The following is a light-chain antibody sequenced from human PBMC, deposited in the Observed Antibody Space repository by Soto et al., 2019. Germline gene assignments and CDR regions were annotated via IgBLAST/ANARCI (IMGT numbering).Light chain of an antibody. Sequence: EIVVTQSPATLSVSPGERVTLSCRASQSVSSSLAWYQQRPGQAPRLLIYDTSTRATGIPDRFSGSGSGTDFTLTISRLEPEDFAVYYCQQYGSSGTFGQGTKVDNK. CDR1: QSVSSS. V-gene: IGKV3-20*01. CDR2: DTS. J-gene: IGKJ1*01. CDR3: QQYGSSGT.